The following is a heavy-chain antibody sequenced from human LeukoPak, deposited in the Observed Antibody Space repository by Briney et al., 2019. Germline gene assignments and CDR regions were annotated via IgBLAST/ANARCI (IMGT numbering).Heavy chain of an antibody. V-gene: IGHV3-7*01. CDR1: LFTFSNYT. J-gene: IGHJ6*02. CDR3: ERLIYYSSGYYYDYYYGMDV. CDR2: IKQEGSEK. Sequence: VGSLRDSSAASLFTFSNYTMRCVRPAPRKGLEWVANIKQEGSEKYYVGCVKGRFTISRDNANNSLYVQMNSLRAEDTAVYYGERLIYYSSGYYYDYYYGMDVWGQGTTVTVSS. D-gene: IGHD3-22*01.